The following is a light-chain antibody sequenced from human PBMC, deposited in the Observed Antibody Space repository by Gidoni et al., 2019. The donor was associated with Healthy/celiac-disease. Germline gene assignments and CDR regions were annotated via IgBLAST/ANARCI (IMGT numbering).Light chain of an antibody. CDR3: QQYNNWPPWT. Sequence: EIVMPQSPATLSASPGERATLSCRASQSVSSNLSCYQQKPGQGPRPLIYGASTRAIGIPARFSGSGSGTEFTLTISSLQSEDFAVYYCQQYNNWPPWTFGQGTKVEIK. CDR1: QSVSSN. V-gene: IGKV3-15*01. J-gene: IGKJ1*01. CDR2: GAS.